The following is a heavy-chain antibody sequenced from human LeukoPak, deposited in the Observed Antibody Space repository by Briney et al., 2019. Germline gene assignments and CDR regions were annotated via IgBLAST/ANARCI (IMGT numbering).Heavy chain of an antibody. V-gene: IGHV4-59*08. Sequence: PSETLSLTCTVSGGSISRYYWSWIRQPPGKGLEWIGYIYYSGSTNYNPSLKSRVTISVDTSKNQFSLKLGSVTAADTAVYYCASPGRYYFQHWGQGTLVTVSS. J-gene: IGHJ1*01. CDR3: ASPGRYYFQH. D-gene: IGHD3-10*01. CDR1: GGSISRYY. CDR2: IYYSGST.